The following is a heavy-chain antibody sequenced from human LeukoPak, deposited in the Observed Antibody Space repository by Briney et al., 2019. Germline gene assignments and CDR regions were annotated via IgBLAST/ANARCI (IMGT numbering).Heavy chain of an antibody. J-gene: IGHJ4*02. CDR1: GGTFSSYA. D-gene: IGHD3-22*01. CDR2: IIPIFGTA. Sequence: ASVKVSCKASGGTFSSYAISWTRQAPGQGLEWMGGIIPIFGTANYAQKFQGRVTITTDESTSTAYMELSSLRSEDTAVYYCARDYGSSGYFDYWGQGTLVTVSS. CDR3: ARDYGSSGYFDY. V-gene: IGHV1-69*05.